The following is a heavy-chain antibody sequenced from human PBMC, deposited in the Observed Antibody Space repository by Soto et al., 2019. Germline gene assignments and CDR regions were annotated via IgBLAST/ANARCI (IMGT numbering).Heavy chain of an antibody. CDR3: VGDGDGGCCSSWFVP. V-gene: IGHV3-48*03. D-gene: IGHD2-15*01. Sequence: EVQLVESGGGLVQPGGSLRLSCAASGFTFSNYEMNWDRQAPGKGLEWISYIDRSGTTIHYADSVKGRFTISRDNAKNSMYLQMNSLRVDDTAVYYCVGDGDGGCCSSWFVPWGQGTLVTVSS. CDR2: IDRSGTTI. CDR1: GFTFSNYE. J-gene: IGHJ5*02.